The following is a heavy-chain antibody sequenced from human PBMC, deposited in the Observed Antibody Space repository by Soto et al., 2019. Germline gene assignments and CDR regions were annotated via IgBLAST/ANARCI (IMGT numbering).Heavy chain of an antibody. CDR3: ARSDYDFWSGYRGNFDY. J-gene: IGHJ4*02. CDR2: IWYDGSNK. D-gene: IGHD3-3*01. Sequence: QVQLVESGGGVVQPGRSLRLSCAASGFTFSSYGMHWVRQAPGKGLEWVAVIWYDGSNKYYADSVKGRFTISRDNSKNTLYLQMNSLRAEDTAVYYCARSDYDFWSGYRGNFDYWGQGTLVTVSS. CDR1: GFTFSSYG. V-gene: IGHV3-33*01.